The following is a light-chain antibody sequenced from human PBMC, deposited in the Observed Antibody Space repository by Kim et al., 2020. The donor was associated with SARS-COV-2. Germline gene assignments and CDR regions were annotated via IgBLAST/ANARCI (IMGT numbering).Light chain of an antibody. J-gene: IGLJ1*01. Sequence: ALGQTVSTTCKGDIIRKDFASWYHQQPGQAPVLVIYGKNNRPSGIPDRFSGSSSGNTASLTITGAQEEDEADYYCKSRDSSGNHYVFGTGTKVTVL. CDR2: GKN. CDR3: KSRDSSGNHYV. V-gene: IGLV3-19*01. CDR1: IIRKDF.